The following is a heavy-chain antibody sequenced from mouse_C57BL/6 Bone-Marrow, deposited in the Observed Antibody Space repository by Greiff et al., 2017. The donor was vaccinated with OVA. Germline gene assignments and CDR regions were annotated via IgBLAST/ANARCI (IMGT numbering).Heavy chain of an antibody. J-gene: IGHJ4*01. Sequence: QVHVKQSGAELVRPGASVTLSCKASGYTFTDYEMHWVKQTPVHGLEWIGAIDPETGGTAYNQKFKGKAILTADKSSSTAYMELRSLTSEDSAVYYCTRGTYYGSSYYAMDYWGQGTSVTVSS. CDR2: IDPETGGT. CDR1: GYTFTDYE. V-gene: IGHV1-15*01. CDR3: TRGTYYGSSYYAMDY. D-gene: IGHD1-1*01.